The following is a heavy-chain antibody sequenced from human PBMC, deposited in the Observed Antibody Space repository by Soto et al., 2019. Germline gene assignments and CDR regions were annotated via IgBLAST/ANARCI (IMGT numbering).Heavy chain of an antibody. CDR2: IYHSGST. Sequence: SETLSLTCAVSGRSISSGGYSWSWIRQPPGKGQEWIGYIYHSGSTYYNPSLKSRVTISVDRSKNQISLKLSSVTAADTAVFYCVRGVTLVRGVIHTPYFDYWGQGALVTVSS. D-gene: IGHD3-10*01. J-gene: IGHJ4*02. CDR1: GRSISSGGYS. V-gene: IGHV4-30-2*01. CDR3: VRGVTLVRGVIHTPYFDY.